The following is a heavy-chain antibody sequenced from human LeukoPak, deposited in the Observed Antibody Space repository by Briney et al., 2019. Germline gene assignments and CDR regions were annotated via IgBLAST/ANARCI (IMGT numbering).Heavy chain of an antibody. CDR3: ARRHGGKGGFDY. J-gene: IGHJ4*02. CDR1: GGSISNDGNS. D-gene: IGHD4-23*01. Sequence: SQPLSLTCAVSGGSISNDGNSWDGIRQPPGKGLEWIGYIFHSGNTYYNPSLRGRVTVSVDRSMYQFSLKLTSVTAADSAMYFCARRHGGKGGFDYWGQGTLVTVSS. CDR2: IFHSGNT. V-gene: IGHV4-30-2*01.